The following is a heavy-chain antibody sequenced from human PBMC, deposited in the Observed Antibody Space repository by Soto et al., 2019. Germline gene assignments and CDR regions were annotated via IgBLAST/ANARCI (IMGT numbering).Heavy chain of an antibody. CDR2: IKSKTDGGTT. V-gene: IGHV3-15*01. Sequence: GGSLRLSCAASGFTFSNAWMSWVRQAPGKGLEWVGRIKSKTDGGTTDYAAPVKGRFTISRDDSKNTLYLQMNSLKTEDTAVYYCTTNAALLRFLEWLLPTDRYYFDYWGQGTLVTVSS. CDR3: TTNAALLRFLEWLLPTDRYYFDY. D-gene: IGHD3-3*01. CDR1: GFTFSNAW. J-gene: IGHJ4*02.